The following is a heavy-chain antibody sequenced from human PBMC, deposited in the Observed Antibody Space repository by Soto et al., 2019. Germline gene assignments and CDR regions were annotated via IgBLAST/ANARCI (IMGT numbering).Heavy chain of an antibody. Sequence: PGGSLRLSCAASGFTFSSYGMHWIRQAPGKGLEWVAVISYDGSNKYYADSVKGRFTISRDNSKNTLYLQMNSLRAEDTAVYYCANVGYSGYDGYYYGMDVWGQGTTVTVSS. V-gene: IGHV3-30*18. CDR2: ISYDGSNK. D-gene: IGHD5-12*01. CDR1: GFTFSSYG. J-gene: IGHJ6*02. CDR3: ANVGYSGYDGYYYGMDV.